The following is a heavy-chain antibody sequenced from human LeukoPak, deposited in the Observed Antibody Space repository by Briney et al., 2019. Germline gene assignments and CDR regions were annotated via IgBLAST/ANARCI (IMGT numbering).Heavy chain of an antibody. CDR1: GFTFSDYY. J-gene: IGHJ6*02. V-gene: IGHV3-11*01. D-gene: IGHD3-9*01. CDR3: ARDRVEYDILTGWSGYYYYGMDV. CDR2: ISSSGSTI. Sequence: GGSLTLSCAASGFTFSDYYMSWIGQAPGKGLEWVSYISSSGSTIYYADSVKGRFTISRDNAKNSLYMQMNSLRAEDTAVYYCARDRVEYDILTGWSGYYYYGMDVWGQGTTVTVSS.